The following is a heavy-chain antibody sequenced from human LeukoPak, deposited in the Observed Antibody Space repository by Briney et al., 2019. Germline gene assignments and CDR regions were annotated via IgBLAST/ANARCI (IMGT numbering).Heavy chain of an antibody. D-gene: IGHD3-3*01. CDR3: ARDWWSGYLDY. J-gene: IGHJ4*02. Sequence: PSETLSLTCAVYGGSFSGYYWSWIRQPAGKGLEWIGRIYTSGSTNYNPSLESRVTISVDTSKNQFSLKLSSVTAADTAVYYCARDWWSGYLDYWGQGTLVTVSS. CDR2: IYTSGST. CDR1: GGSFSGYY. V-gene: IGHV4-4*07.